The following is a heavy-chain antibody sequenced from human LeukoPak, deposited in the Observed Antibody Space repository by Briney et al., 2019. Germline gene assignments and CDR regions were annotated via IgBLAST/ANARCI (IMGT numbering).Heavy chain of an antibody. CDR2: IKQDGSEK. CDR3: AKDAAGEPADY. D-gene: IGHD7-27*01. CDR1: GFTFSSYW. J-gene: IGHJ4*02. V-gene: IGHV3-7*03. Sequence: GGSLRLSCAASGFTFSSYWMSWVRQAPGKGLEWVANIKQDGSEKYYVNSVKGRFTISRDNAKNSLYLQMNSLRAEDTAVYYCAKDAAGEPADYWGQGTLVTVSS.